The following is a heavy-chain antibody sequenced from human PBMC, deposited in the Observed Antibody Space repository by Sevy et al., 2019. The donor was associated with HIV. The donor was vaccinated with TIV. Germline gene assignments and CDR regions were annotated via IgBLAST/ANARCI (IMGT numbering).Heavy chain of an antibody. V-gene: IGHV4-59*01. CDR1: VGSISHYY. D-gene: IGHD1-26*01. CDR3: VRQGGLVDYGMDV. CDR2: VYYTGNT. J-gene: IGHJ6*02. Sequence: SETLSLTCTVSVGSISHYYWSWIRQPPGKGLEGIGFVYYTGNTNYNPSLKGRVTVALDTSKNQFSLKLNSVTAADTAVYYCVRQGGLVDYGMDVWGPGTTVTVSS.